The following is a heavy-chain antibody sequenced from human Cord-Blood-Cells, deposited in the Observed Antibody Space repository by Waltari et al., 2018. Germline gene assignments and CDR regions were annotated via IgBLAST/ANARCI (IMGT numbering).Heavy chain of an antibody. CDR3: ARGVEYSSSSDAFDI. V-gene: IGHV6-1*01. CDR2: TYYRSKWYN. Sequence: QVQLQQSGPGLGKPSQSLPLTCAIPGDSVSSHRAAWHRIRTSPSRGVEWLGRTYYRSKWYNDYAVSVKSRITINPDTSKNQFSLQLNFVAPEDTAVYYCARGVEYSSSSDAFDIWGQGTMVTVSS. D-gene: IGHD6-6*01. J-gene: IGHJ3*02. CDR1: GDSVSSHRAA.